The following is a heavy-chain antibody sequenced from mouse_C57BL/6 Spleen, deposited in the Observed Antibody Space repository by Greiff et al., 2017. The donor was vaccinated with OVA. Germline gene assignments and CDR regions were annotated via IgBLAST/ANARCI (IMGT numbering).Heavy chain of an antibody. V-gene: IGHV1-69*01. Sequence: QVQLQQPGAELVMPGASVKLSCKASGYTFTSYWMHWVKQRPGQGLEWIGEIDPSDSYTNYNQKFKGKSTLTVDKSSRPAYMQRSSLTAEDSAVDYCAREPLGGLDYWGQGTSVTVSS. D-gene: IGHD3-3*01. CDR3: AREPLGGLDY. CDR1: GYTFTSYW. CDR2: IDPSDSYT. J-gene: IGHJ4*01.